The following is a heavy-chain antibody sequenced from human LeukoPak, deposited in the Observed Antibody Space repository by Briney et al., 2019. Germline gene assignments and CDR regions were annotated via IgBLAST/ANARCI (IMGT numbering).Heavy chain of an antibody. CDR2: IIPIFGTA. D-gene: IGHD3-10*01. J-gene: IGHJ3*02. Sequence: ASVKVSCKASGGTFSSYAISWVRQAPGQGLEWMGGIIPIFGTANYAQKFQGRVTITADESTSTAYMELSSLRSEDTAVYYCARDPVRHDAFDIWGQGTMVTVSS. CDR1: GGTFSSYA. V-gene: IGHV1-69*13. CDR3: ARDPVRHDAFDI.